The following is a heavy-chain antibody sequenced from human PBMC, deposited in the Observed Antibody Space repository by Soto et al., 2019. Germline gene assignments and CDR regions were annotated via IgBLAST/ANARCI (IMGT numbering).Heavy chain of an antibody. CDR2: IIPILGIA. CDR3: ARGLHYNWFDP. J-gene: IGHJ5*02. Sequence: SVKVSCKASGGTFSSYTISWVRQAPGQGLEWMGRIIPILGIANYAQKFQGRATITADKSTSTAYMELSSLRSEDTAVYYCARGLHYNWFDPWGQGTLVTVSS. CDR1: GGTFSSYT. V-gene: IGHV1-69*02. D-gene: IGHD2-15*01.